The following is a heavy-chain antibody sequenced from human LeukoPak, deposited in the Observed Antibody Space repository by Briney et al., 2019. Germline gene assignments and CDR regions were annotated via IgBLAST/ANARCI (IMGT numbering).Heavy chain of an antibody. CDR1: GFTFRGFP. D-gene: IGHD2-8*02. V-gene: IGHV3-23*01. CDR2: ITGSGNTT. J-gene: IGHJ4*02. Sequence: GGSLRLSCAASGFTFRGFPMSWVRQAPGKGLQWVSAITGSGNTTYYADSVKGRFTISRDNSRDTLYLQMNSLRAEDTAVYYCADFAAGGTGYWGQGTLVTVSS. CDR3: ADFAAGGTGY.